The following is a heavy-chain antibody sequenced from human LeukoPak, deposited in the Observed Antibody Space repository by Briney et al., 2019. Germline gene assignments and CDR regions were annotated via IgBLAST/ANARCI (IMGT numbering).Heavy chain of an antibody. J-gene: IGHJ4*02. Sequence: GGSLRLSCAAPGFTFSNYVMRWGRQAAGKGLEWVALISYDGSNKYYADSVKGRFTISRDNSKNTLYLQVNSLRAEDTAVYYCAKDPRRYSRTGGYFEYWGQGTLVTVSS. CDR1: GFTFSNYV. V-gene: IGHV3-30*18. CDR3: AKDPRRYSRTGGYFEY. CDR2: ISYDGSNK. D-gene: IGHD6-13*01.